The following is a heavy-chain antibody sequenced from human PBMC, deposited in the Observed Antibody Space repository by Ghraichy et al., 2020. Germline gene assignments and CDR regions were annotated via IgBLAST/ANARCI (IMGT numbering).Heavy chain of an antibody. J-gene: IGHJ3*02. CDR3: ARADYYDSSGYSDAFDI. D-gene: IGHD3-22*01. CDR1: GFTFSSYA. CDR2: ISYDGSNK. V-gene: IGHV3-30*04. Sequence: LSLTCAASGFTFSSYAMHWVRQAPGKGLEWVAVISYDGSNKYYADSVKGRFTISRDNSKNTLYLQMNSLRAEDTAVYYCARADYYDSSGYSDAFDIWGQGTMVTVSS.